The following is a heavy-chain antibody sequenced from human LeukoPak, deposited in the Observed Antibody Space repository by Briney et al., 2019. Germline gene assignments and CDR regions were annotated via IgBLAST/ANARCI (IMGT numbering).Heavy chain of an antibody. CDR3: AKGSIYCSGGSCYATPIDY. J-gene: IGHJ4*02. V-gene: IGHV3-23*01. D-gene: IGHD2-15*01. CDR2: FSGSGGST. CDR1: GLTFSSYA. Sequence: PGGSLSLSCEASGLTFSSYAMSWVRQAPGKGLEWVSAFSGSGGSTYYADSVKGRFAISRDNSKNTLYLQMNSLRAEDTAVYYCAKGSIYCSGGSCYATPIDYWGQGTLVTVSS.